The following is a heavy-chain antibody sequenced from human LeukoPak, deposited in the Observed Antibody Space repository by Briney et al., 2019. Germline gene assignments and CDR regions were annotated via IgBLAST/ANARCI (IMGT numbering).Heavy chain of an antibody. J-gene: IGHJ4*02. CDR3: ARVRVTMIVVVIDY. D-gene: IGHD3-22*01. V-gene: IGHV4-61*09. CDR1: GGSISSGSYY. Sequence: PSETLSLTCTVSGGSISSGSYYWSWIRQPAGKGLEWVGHVFTSGTTNYNPSLKSRVTISVDTSKNQFSLKLSSVTAADTAVYYCARVRVTMIVVVIDYWGQGTLVTVSS. CDR2: VFTSGTT.